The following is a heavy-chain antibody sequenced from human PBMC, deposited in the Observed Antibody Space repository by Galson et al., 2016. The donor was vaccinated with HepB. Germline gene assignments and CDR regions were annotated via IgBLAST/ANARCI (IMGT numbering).Heavy chain of an antibody. Sequence: SLRLSCAASGLTFSDYWIHWVRQGPGKGLVWVSGTNSDGTSTTYADSVKGRFTVSGDNGKNTKYLQMNSLRVEDTAVYYCARDGEPLYDYGMDVWGQGTTVIVSS. V-gene: IGHV3-74*01. D-gene: IGHD1-14*01. CDR3: ARDGEPLYDYGMDV. J-gene: IGHJ6*02. CDR1: GLTFSDYW. CDR2: TNSDGTST.